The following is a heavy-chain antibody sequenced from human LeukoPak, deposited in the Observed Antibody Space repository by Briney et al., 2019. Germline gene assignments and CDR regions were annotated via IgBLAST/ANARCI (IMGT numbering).Heavy chain of an antibody. D-gene: IGHD1-26*01. CDR2: IIPIFGTA. CDR1: GGTFSSYA. Sequence: ASVKVSCKASGGTFSSYAISWVRQAPGQGLEWMGGIIPIFGTANYAQKFQGRVTITADESTSTAYMELSSLRSEDTAVYYCARVPLGATVWGDYFDYWAREPWSPSPQ. V-gene: IGHV1-69*13. CDR3: ARVPLGATVWGDYFDY. J-gene: IGHJ4*02.